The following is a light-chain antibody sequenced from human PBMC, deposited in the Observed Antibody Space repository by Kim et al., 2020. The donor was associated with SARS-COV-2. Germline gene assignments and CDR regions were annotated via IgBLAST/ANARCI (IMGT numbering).Light chain of an antibody. Sequence: DIQLTQSPSFLSASVGDRVTITCRASQGISSYLAWYQQKPGKAPKLLIYAASTLQSGVPSRFSGSGSGTEFTLTISSLQPEDFATYYCKQLNSYPNTFAKGTKL. CDR2: AAS. CDR3: KQLNSYPNT. V-gene: IGKV1-9*01. J-gene: IGKJ2*01. CDR1: QGISSY.